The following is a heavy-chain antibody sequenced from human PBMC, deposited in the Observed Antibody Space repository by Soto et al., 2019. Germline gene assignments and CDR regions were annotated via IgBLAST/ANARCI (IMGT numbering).Heavy chain of an antibody. V-gene: IGHV1-69*13. CDR3: AKSIVGATTGPDY. CDR2: IIPIFGTA. Sequence: SVKVSCKASGGTFSSYAISWVRQAPGQGLEWMGGIIPIFGTANYAQKFQGRVTITADESTSTAYMELSSLRSEDTAVYYCAKSIVGATTGPDYWGQGTLVTVSS. CDR1: GGTFSSYA. D-gene: IGHD1-26*01. J-gene: IGHJ4*02.